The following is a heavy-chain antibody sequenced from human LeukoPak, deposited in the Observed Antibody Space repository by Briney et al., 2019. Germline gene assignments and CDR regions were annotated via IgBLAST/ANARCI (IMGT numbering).Heavy chain of an antibody. J-gene: IGHJ4*02. V-gene: IGHV3-30-3*01. CDR3: ARSPEVPVAGTVGLDY. Sequence: PGGSLRLSCAASGFTFSSYAMHWVRQAPGKGLEWVAVISYDGSNKYYADSVKGRFTISRDNSKNTLYLQMNSLRAEDTAVYYCARSPEVPVAGTVGLDYWGQGTLVTVSS. D-gene: IGHD6-19*01. CDR2: ISYDGSNK. CDR1: GFTFSSYA.